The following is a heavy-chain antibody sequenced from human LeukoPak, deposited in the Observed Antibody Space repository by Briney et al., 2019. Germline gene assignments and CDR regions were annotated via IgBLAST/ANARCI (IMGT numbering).Heavy chain of an antibody. Sequence: PGGSLRLSCAASAFTFSSYEMNWVRQAPGKGLEWVSYISSSGSTIYYADSVKGRFTISRDNAKNSPYLQMNSLRAEDTAVYYCAELGITMIGGVWGKGTTVTISS. J-gene: IGHJ6*04. V-gene: IGHV3-48*03. D-gene: IGHD3-10*02. CDR2: ISSSGSTI. CDR3: AELGITMIGGV. CDR1: AFTFSSYE.